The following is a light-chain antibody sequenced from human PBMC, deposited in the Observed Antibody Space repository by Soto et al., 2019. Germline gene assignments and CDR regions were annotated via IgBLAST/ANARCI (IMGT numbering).Light chain of an antibody. CDR3: CSYAGSYTGV. CDR2: DVS. Sequence: QSALTQPRSVSGSPGQSVTISCTGTSSDVGGYNYVSWYQQHPGKAPKLMIYDVSKRPSGVPDRFSGSKSGNTASLTISGLQAEDEADYYSCSYAGSYTGVFGGGTKVTVL. CDR1: SSDVGGYNY. V-gene: IGLV2-11*01. J-gene: IGLJ3*02.